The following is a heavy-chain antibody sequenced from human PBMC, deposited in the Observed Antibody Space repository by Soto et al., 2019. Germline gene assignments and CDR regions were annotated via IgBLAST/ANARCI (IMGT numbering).Heavy chain of an antibody. Sequence: EVQLLESGGGLVQPGGSLRLSCAASGFTFSSYAMRWVRQAPGKGLEWVSAISGSGGSTYYADSVKGRFTISRDNSKNTLYLQMNSLRAEDKAVYYGAKRGSGSYYDYWGRGTLVTVAS. V-gene: IGHV3-23*01. CDR3: AKRGSGSYYDY. D-gene: IGHD3-10*01. CDR1: GFTFSSYA. CDR2: ISGSGGST. J-gene: IGHJ4*02.